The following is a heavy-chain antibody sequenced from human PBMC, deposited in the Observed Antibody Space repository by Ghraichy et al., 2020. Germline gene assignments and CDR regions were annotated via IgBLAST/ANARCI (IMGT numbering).Heavy chain of an antibody. CDR3: ARSPFITMVRGVIYFDY. Sequence: SETLSLTCAVYGGSFSGYYWSWIRQPPGKGLEWIGEINHSGSTNYYPSLKCRVTISVDTSKKQFSLTLRSVTAVDTAVYYCARSPFITMVRGVIYFDYWGQGTLVSVSS. J-gene: IGHJ4*02. V-gene: IGHV4-34*01. D-gene: IGHD3-10*01. CDR1: GGSFSGYY. CDR2: INHSGST.